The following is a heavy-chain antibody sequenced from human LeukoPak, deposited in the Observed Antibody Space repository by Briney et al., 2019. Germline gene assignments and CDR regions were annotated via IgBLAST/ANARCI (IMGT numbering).Heavy chain of an antibody. D-gene: IGHD3-22*01. J-gene: IGHJ4*02. CDR3: ARGYYYDSSGFIDY. Sequence: SETLSLTCTVSGYSISSGYYWGWIRQPPGKGLEWIGSIYHSGSTYYNPSLKSRVTISVDTSKNQFSLKLSSVTAADTAVYYCARGYYYDSSGFIDYWGQGTLVTVSS. V-gene: IGHV4-38-2*02. CDR2: IYHSGST. CDR1: GYSISSGYY.